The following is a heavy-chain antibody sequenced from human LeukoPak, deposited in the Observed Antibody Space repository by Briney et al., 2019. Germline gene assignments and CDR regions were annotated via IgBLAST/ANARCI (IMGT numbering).Heavy chain of an antibody. CDR1: GGSINSHY. Sequence: PSETLSLTCIVSGGSINSHYWSWIRQPPGKGLEWLRDIHYTGTTKYNPSVKSRVTISIDTSKNQFSLELSSVTATDTAVYFCATNRVGTYDRPFDIWGQGTMVTVSS. D-gene: IGHD1-26*01. V-gene: IGHV4-59*08. CDR2: IHYTGTT. J-gene: IGHJ3*02. CDR3: ATNRVGTYDRPFDI.